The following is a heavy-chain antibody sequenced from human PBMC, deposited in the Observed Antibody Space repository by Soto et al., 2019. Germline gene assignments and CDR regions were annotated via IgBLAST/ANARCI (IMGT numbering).Heavy chain of an antibody. CDR3: AKERHLSSGWAFDSYDY. CDR2: INPNGGVT. Sequence: ASVKVSCKSSGDTFNDYYIHWVRQAPGQGLEWMGWINPNGGVTKYAQKFQGWVTMTRDTSIRTVYMQLSRLRSDDTAVYYCAKERHLSSGWAFDSYDYWGQGTLVTVSS. D-gene: IGHD6-19*01. V-gene: IGHV1-2*04. CDR1: GDTFNDYY. J-gene: IGHJ4*02.